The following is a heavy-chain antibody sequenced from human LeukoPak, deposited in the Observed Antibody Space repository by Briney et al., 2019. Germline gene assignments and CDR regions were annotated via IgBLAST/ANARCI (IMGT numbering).Heavy chain of an antibody. CDR2: ISWNSGSI. Sequence: GRSPRLSCAASGFTFDDYAMHWVRQVPGKGLEWVSGISWNSGSIGYADSVKGRFTISRDNAKNSLYLQMNSLRAEDTALYYCVKSSSSSWYNDYWGQGTPVTVSS. J-gene: IGHJ4*02. V-gene: IGHV3-9*01. D-gene: IGHD6-13*01. CDR1: GFTFDDYA. CDR3: VKSSSSSWYNDY.